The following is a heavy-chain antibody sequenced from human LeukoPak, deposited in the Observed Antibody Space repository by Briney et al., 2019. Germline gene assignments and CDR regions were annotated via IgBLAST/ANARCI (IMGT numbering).Heavy chain of an antibody. V-gene: IGHV1-2*02. CDR2: INPNSGGT. D-gene: IGHD3-10*01. Sequence: ASVKVSCKASGDTFTGYYMHWVRQAPGQGLGWMGWINPNSGGTNYTQKFQGRVTMTRDTSISTAYMELSRLRSDDTAVYYCARDPRYYYGSGVDYWGQGTLVTVSS. CDR3: ARDPRYYYGSGVDY. CDR1: GDTFTGYY. J-gene: IGHJ4*02.